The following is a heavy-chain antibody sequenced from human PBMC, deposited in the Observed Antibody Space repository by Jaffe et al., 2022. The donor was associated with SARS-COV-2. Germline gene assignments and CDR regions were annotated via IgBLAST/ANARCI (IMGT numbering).Heavy chain of an antibody. J-gene: IGHJ4*02. D-gene: IGHD3-22*01. CDR3: ASRWEAYYYDSSGYLPPLWY. CDR2: IYYSGST. V-gene: IGHV4-39*01. Sequence: QLQLQESGPGLVKPSETLSLTCTVSGGSISSSSYYWGWIRQPPGKGLEWIGSIYYSGSTYYNPSLKSRVTISVDTSKNQFSLKLSSVTAADTAVYYCASRWEAYYYDSSGYLPPLWYWGQGTLVTVSS. CDR1: GGSISSSSYY.